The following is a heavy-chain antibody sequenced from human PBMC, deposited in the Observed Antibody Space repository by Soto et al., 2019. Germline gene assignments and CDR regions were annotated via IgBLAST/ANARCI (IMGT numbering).Heavy chain of an antibody. Sequence: GGSLRLSCAASGFTFSSYWMSWVRQAPGKGLEWVANIKQDGSEKYYVDSVKGRFTISRDNAKNSRYLQMNSLRAEDTAVYYCARDKNGGDWNYPGVDYWGQGTTVTVSS. CDR3: ARDKNGGDWNYPGVDY. CDR1: GFTFSSYW. CDR2: IKQDGSEK. V-gene: IGHV3-7*01. D-gene: IGHD1-7*01. J-gene: IGHJ4*02.